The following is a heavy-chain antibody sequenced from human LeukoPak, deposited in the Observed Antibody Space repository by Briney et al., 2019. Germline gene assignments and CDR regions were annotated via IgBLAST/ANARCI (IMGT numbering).Heavy chain of an antibody. D-gene: IGHD3-10*01. CDR3: ARAKLGDPVAFDI. CDR1: GGSISSGDYY. CDR2: INHSGST. Sequence: SETLSLTCTVSGGSISSGDYYWNWIRQPPQPPGKGLEWIGEINHSGSTKSNPSLKSRVTISVDTSKNQFSLKLMSMTAADTAMYFCARAKLGDPVAFDIWGQGTMVTVSS. V-gene: IGHV4-39*07. J-gene: IGHJ3*02.